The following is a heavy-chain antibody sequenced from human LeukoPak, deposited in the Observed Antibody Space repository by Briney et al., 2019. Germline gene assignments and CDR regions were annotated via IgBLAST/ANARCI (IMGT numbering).Heavy chain of an antibody. CDR2: INQGGSDK. Sequence: GGSLRLSCAASGFTFSGHWMSWVRQAPGKGLEWVANINQGGSDKYYVDSVKGRFTLSRDYANNLLYRQMNSLRGEDTAVYYCTRDRSRAEDDWGQGTLVTVSS. J-gene: IGHJ4*02. CDR1: GFTFSGHW. D-gene: IGHD1-14*01. V-gene: IGHV3-7*01. CDR3: TRDRSRAEDD.